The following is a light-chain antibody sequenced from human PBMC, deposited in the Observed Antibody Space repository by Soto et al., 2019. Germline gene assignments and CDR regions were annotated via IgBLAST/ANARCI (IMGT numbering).Light chain of an antibody. CDR1: SSDVGGYNY. CDR2: DVS. J-gene: IGLJ2*01. Sequence: HSVLTQPASVSESPGQSITIPCTGTSSDVGGYNYVSWYQHHPGKAPKLLIYDVSNRPSGVSNRFSGSKSGNTASLTISGLQAEDEANYYCSSYTSSLTLVVFGGGTKLTVL. CDR3: SSYTSSLTLVV. V-gene: IGLV2-14*03.